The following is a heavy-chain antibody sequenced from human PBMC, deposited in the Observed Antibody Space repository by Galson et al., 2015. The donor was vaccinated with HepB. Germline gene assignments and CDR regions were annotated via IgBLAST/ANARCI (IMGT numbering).Heavy chain of an antibody. V-gene: IGHV1-2*02. Sequence: SVKVSCKAFGFTFTDYYFHWVRQAPGQGLEWIGWINPKNAATHYAQKFQDRVTLTTDTSISTAYMELSRLTSDDTAVYYCARDEDLGPRSDFDYWGQGTLVTLSS. J-gene: IGHJ4*02. CDR1: GFTFTDYY. D-gene: IGHD3-16*01. CDR3: ARDEDLGPRSDFDY. CDR2: INPKNAAT.